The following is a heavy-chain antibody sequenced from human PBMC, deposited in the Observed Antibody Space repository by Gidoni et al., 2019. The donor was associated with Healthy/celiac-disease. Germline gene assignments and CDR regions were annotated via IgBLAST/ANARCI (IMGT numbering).Heavy chain of an antibody. CDR2: INHSGST. CDR1: GGSFSGYY. D-gene: IGHD3-22*01. V-gene: IGHV4-34*01. CDR3: ARDPSIYDSSGYYYVPYYYYYGMDV. J-gene: IGHJ6*02. Sequence: QVQLQQWGAGLLKPSETLSLTYAVYGGSFSGYYWRWIRQPPGKGLEWIGEINHSGSTNYNPSLKSRVTISVDTSKNQFSLKLSSVTAADTAVYYCARDPSIYDSSGYYYVPYYYYYGMDVWGQGTTVTVSS.